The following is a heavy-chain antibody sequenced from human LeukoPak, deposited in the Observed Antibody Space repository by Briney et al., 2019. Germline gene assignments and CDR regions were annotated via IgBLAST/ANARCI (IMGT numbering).Heavy chain of an antibody. D-gene: IGHD2-15*01. V-gene: IGHV1-18*01. CDR1: GYTFTSYG. CDR3: ARDGGYCSGGSCYHPSYYYGMDV. CDR2: ISAYNGNT. Sequence: VASVKVSCKASGYTFTSYGISWVRQAPGQGLEWMGWISAYNGNTNYAQKLQGRVTMTTDTSTSTAYMELRSLRSDDTAVYYCARDGGYCSGGSCYHPSYYYGMDVWGQGTTVTVSS. J-gene: IGHJ6*02.